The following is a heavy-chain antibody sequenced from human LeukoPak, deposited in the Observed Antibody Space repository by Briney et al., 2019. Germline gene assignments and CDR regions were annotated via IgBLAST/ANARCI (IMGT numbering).Heavy chain of an antibody. Sequence: GGSLRLSCAHSGYSFTSSAMSSVRPAPRTGLEWVSAIYGSGGSTYYTHSAKGRFTLSRDNSQNTLYLQINSRGADGTSVYYSSKGGLSWGYYESRGYYPFDCGGQGTLVTVSS. CDR2: IYGSGGST. V-gene: IGHV3-23*01. CDR1: GYSFTSSA. CDR3: SKGGLSWGYYESRGYYPFDC. J-gene: IGHJ4*02. D-gene: IGHD3-22*01.